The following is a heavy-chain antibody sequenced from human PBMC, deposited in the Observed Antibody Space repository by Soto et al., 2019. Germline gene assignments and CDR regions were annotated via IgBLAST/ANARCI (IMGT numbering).Heavy chain of an antibody. CDR3: ARSYYDTSGYYPETYLDY. Sequence: ASVKVSCKASGYPFSGYYMHWVRQAPGHGLEWMGLINPSGATKYAQKFQGRVTMTRDTSITTGYMELIRLRSDDTAFYYCARSYYDTSGYYPETYLDYWGQGTLVTVSS. CDR2: INPSGAT. V-gene: IGHV1-2*02. D-gene: IGHD3-22*01. J-gene: IGHJ4*02. CDR1: GYPFSGYY.